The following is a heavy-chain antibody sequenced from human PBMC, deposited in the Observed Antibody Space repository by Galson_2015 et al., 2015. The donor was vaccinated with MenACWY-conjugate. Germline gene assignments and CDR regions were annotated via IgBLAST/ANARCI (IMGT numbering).Heavy chain of an antibody. CDR2: IDTFNSNV. Sequence: QSGAEVKEPGESLTISCTGSGYSFTNFWIAWVRQMPGKGLEWVGVIDTFNSNVRYSPSFQGQVTISADESISTAYLQWSSLKASDTAMYYCARHPPGGRGMDVWGRGTTVTVSS. V-gene: IGHV5-51*01. CDR3: ARHPPGGRGMDV. CDR1: GYSFTNFW. D-gene: IGHD1-26*01. J-gene: IGHJ6*02.